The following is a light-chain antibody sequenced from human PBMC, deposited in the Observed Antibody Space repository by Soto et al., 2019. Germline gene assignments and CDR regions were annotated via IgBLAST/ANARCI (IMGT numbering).Light chain of an antibody. V-gene: IGLV2-14*01. CDR3: SSYTSSNTWV. CDR2: EVS. CDR1: SSDVGGYKY. Sequence: QSALTQPASVSGSPGQSITLSFTGTSSDVGGYKYVSWYQQHPGNAPKVLIYEVSNRPSGVSNRFSGSKSGNTASLTISGLQAEDEADYYCSSYTSSNTWVFGGGTKLTVL. J-gene: IGLJ3*02.